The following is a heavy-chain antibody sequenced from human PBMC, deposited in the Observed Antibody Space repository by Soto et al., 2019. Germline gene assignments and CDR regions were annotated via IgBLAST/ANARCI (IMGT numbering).Heavy chain of an antibody. CDR3: ARHVGIAAAVFYYGMDV. V-gene: IGHV5-10-1*01. Sequence: RGESLKISCKGSGYSFTSYWISWVRQMPGKGLEWMGRIDPSDSYTNYSPSFQGHVTISADKSISTAYLQWSSLKASDTAMYYCARHVGIAAAVFYYGMDVWGQGTTVTVSS. D-gene: IGHD6-13*01. CDR1: GYSFTSYW. J-gene: IGHJ6*02. CDR2: IDPSDSYT.